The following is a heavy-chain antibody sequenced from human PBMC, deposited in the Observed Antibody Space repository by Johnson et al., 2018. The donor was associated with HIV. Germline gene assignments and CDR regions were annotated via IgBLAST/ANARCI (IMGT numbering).Heavy chain of an antibody. D-gene: IGHD3-22*01. CDR2: ISYDGSNK. CDR3: ARDVMYYYDSSGYSGAFDI. CDR1: GFTFSSYA. V-gene: IGHV3-30-3*01. Sequence: QVQLVESGGGVVQPGGSLGLSCAASGFTFSSYAMHWVRQAPGKGLEWVAVISYDGSNKYYADSVKGRLTISRDNSKNTLYLQMNSLRAEDTAVYYCARDVMYYYDSSGYSGAFDIWGQGTMVTVSS. J-gene: IGHJ3*02.